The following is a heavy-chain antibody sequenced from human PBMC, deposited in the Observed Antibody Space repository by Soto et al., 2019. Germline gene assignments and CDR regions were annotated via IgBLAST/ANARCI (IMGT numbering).Heavy chain of an antibody. Sequence: SSETLSLTCAIYGGSFSSYYWSWIRQPPGKGLEWIGEIDHSGSTNYNPSLKSRVTISVDTSKNQFSLKLSSVTAADTAVYYCARGPPREVVTASYFDYWGQGTLVTVSS. CDR1: GGSFSSYY. J-gene: IGHJ4*02. CDR3: ARGPPREVVTASYFDY. D-gene: IGHD2-21*02. V-gene: IGHV4-34*01. CDR2: IDHSGST.